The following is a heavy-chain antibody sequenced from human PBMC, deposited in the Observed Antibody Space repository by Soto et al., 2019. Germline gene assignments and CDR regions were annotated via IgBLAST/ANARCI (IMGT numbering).Heavy chain of an antibody. V-gene: IGHV1-69*13. CDR1: GGTFSSYA. CDR3: ATSDIVVVVAARFCYFDY. Sequence: ASVKVSCKASGGTFSSYAISWVRQAPGQGLEWMGGIIPIFGTANYAQKFQGRVTITADEYTSTAYLELLSLRSEDTAVYYCATSDIVVVVAARFCYFDYWGQGTLVTVSS. CDR2: IIPIFGTA. J-gene: IGHJ4*02. D-gene: IGHD2-15*01.